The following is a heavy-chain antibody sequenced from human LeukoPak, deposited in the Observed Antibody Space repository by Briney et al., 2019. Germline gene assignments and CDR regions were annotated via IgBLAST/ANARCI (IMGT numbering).Heavy chain of an antibody. V-gene: IGHV3-74*01. CDR2: ICPDGTGI. J-gene: IGHJ4*02. Sequence: GGSLRLSCTASGFSFSGHWMHWARQLPGKGMVWVSRICPDGTGISYADSVKARFTTSRDNAKNTVYLQMNSLREEDTAVYYCVRDFRSADYWGQVTLVTVSS. CDR3: VRDFRSADY. CDR1: GFSFSGHW.